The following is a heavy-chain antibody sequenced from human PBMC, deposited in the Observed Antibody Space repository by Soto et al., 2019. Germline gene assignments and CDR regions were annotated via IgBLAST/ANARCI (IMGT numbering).Heavy chain of an antibody. CDR1: GFTFSSYW. D-gene: IGHD3-10*01. CDR2: IKQDGSEK. Sequence: EVQLVESGGGLVQPGGSLRLSCAASGFTFSSYWMSWVRQAPGKGLEWVANIKQDGSEKYYVDSVKGRFTISRDNAKNSRYLQMNSLKAEYTAVYYCATSGGSYLLWFGEFLFDYWGQGTLVTVSS. V-gene: IGHV3-7*01. CDR3: ATSGGSYLLWFGEFLFDY. J-gene: IGHJ4*02.